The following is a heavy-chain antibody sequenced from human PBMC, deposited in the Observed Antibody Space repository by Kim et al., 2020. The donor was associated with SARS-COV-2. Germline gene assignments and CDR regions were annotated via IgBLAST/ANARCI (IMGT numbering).Heavy chain of an antibody. CDR3: GKDFRVYGDYTGVVQH. J-gene: IGHJ1*01. Sequence: GGSLRLSCAASGFSFDDYAMHWVRQAPGKGLEWVSGISWHSGSIGYADSVKGRFTISRDNAKNSLYLQMNSLRTEDTAFYYCGKDFRVYGDYTGVVQHWGQGTLVTVSS. CDR2: ISWHSGSI. CDR1: GFSFDDYA. D-gene: IGHD4-17*01. V-gene: IGHV3-9*01.